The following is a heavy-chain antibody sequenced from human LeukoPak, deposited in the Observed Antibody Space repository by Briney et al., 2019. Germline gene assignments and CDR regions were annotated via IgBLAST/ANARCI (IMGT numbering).Heavy chain of an antibody. CDR3: AGGRVAATSVTSY. Sequence: SETLSLTCAVYDESFSDYYWSWIRQPPGKGLEWIGEINHSGNTNYNPSLKSRVTVSVDTSKNQVSLKLNSVTAADTAIYYCAGGRVAATSVTSYWGQGTLVTVSS. CDR2: INHSGNT. D-gene: IGHD2-15*01. CDR1: DESFSDYY. V-gene: IGHV4-34*01. J-gene: IGHJ4*02.